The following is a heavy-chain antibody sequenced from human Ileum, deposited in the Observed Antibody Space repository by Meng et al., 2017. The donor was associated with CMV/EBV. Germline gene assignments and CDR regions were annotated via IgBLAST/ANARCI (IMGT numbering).Heavy chain of an antibody. Sequence: VQLQESGPGLVKPSETLSPTCTVSGDSLTSFYGSWIRQPAGKALEWIGRIYHGGSTNYNPSLKSRVTLSVDTSKNQFSMRLTSVTAADTAVYYCARGPGGFGDFNFDYWGQGTLVTVSS. D-gene: IGHD3-16*01. CDR3: ARGPGGFGDFNFDY. V-gene: IGHV4-4*07. J-gene: IGHJ4*02. CDR1: GDSLTSFY. CDR2: IYHGGST.